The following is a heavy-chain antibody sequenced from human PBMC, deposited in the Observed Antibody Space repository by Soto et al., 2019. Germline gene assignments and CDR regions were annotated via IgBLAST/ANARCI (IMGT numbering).Heavy chain of an antibody. D-gene: IGHD2-2*01. CDR1: GGTFGSYT. CDR2: IMPFIDTS. J-gene: IGHJ4*02. V-gene: IGHV1-69*06. CDR3: ARGGYASSYRFDY. Sequence: QVQLVQSGAEEKKPGSSVKVSCKASGGTFGSYTLNWVRQAPGQGLEWLGGIMPFIDTSTYAQMLQGRVTITADKSTSTVYMELSSLKSDDTAVYYCARGGYASSYRFDYWGQGTLVTVSS.